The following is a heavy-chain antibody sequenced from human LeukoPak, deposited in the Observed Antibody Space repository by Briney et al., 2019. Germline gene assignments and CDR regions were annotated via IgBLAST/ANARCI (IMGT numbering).Heavy chain of an antibody. CDR2: INHSGST. Sequence: PSETLSLTCAVYGGSFSGYYWSWIRQPPGKGLEWIGEINHSGSTNYNPSLKSRVTISVDTSKNQFSLKLSSVTAADTAVYYCARGGKYRVVAASPRWFDPWGQGTLVTVSS. CDR1: GGSFSGYY. J-gene: IGHJ5*02. CDR3: ARGGKYRVVAASPRWFDP. D-gene: IGHD2-15*01. V-gene: IGHV4-34*01.